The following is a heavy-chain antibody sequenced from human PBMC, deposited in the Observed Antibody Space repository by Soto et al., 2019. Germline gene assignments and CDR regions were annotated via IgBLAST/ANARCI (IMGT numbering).Heavy chain of an antibody. CDR1: GDSVSSNSAA. J-gene: IGHJ1*01. V-gene: IGHV6-1*01. Sequence: SQTLSLTCAISGDSVSSNSAAWNWIRQSPSRVLELLGRTYHRSKWYNDYAISVKSRITINPDTSNNLFSLQLSSLIAEASAVNYCATDHFGGDRYPLEPFGPCGQGSLVTIVS. D-gene: IGHD2-21*01. CDR3: ATDHFGGDRYPLEPFGP. CDR2: TYHRSKWYN.